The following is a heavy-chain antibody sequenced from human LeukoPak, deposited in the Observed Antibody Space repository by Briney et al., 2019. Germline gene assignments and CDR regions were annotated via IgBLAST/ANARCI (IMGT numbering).Heavy chain of an antibody. CDR2: IYPGDSDT. CDR3: ARHSQHRSAARSDYYGMDV. Sequence: GESLKISCKGSGYSFTSYWIGWVRQMPGKCLEWMGIIYPGDSDTRYSPSFQGQVTISADKSISTAYLQWSSLKASHTAMYYCARHSQHRSAARSDYYGMDVWGQGTTVTVSS. V-gene: IGHV5-51*01. J-gene: IGHJ6*02. CDR1: GYSFTSYW. D-gene: IGHD6-6*01.